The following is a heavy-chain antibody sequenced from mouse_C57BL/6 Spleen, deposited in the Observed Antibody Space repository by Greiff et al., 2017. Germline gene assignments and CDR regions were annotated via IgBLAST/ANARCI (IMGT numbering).Heavy chain of an antibody. V-gene: IGHV5-16*01. Sequence: EVQLVESEGGLVQPGSSMKLSCTSSGFTFSDYYMAWVRQVPEKGLEWVANINYDGSSTYYLDSLKSRFIISRDNAKNNLYLQMSSLKSDDTATYYCAREGWVVARAMDYWGQGTSVTVSS. CDR2: INYDGSST. D-gene: IGHD1-1*01. CDR1: GFTFSDYY. J-gene: IGHJ4*01. CDR3: AREGWVVARAMDY.